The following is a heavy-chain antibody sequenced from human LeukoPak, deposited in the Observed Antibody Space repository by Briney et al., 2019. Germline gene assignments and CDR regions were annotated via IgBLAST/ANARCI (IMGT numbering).Heavy chain of an antibody. D-gene: IGHD3-22*01. V-gene: IGHV4-61*01. CDR3: ARSPSGYRFDS. J-gene: IGHJ4*02. CDR1: GDSINRVTHF. CDR2: ISNSGST. Sequence: KPADSLSLTCAVSGDSINRVTHFWTWLRRPPGKGLEWIGYISNSGSTNYHPSLKSRVTISSDTSKTQFTLKLTSVTAADTAVYYCARSPSGYRFDSWGQGTLVTVSS.